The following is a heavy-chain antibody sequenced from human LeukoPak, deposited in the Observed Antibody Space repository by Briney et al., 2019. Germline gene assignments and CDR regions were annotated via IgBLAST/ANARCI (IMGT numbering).Heavy chain of an antibody. CDR1: GYTFTDYY. CDR2: VDPEDGET. CDR3: ARGLDAYFDY. J-gene: IGHJ4*02. V-gene: IGHV1-69-2*01. Sequence: ASVKVSCKVSGYTFTDYYMHWVQQAPGKGLEWMGLVDPEDGETIYAEKFQGRVTITRNTSISTAYMELSSLRSEDTAVYYCARGLDAYFDYWGQGTLVTVSS.